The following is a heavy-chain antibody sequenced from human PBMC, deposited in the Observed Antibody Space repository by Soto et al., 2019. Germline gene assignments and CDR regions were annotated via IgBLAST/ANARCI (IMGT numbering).Heavy chain of an antibody. CDR3: GRHPPTPAHNGYLAP. CDR2: IYAANSET. V-gene: IGHV5-51*01. D-gene: IGHD1-7*01. CDR1: GYSFSTYW. Sequence: GESLKISCEASGYSFSTYWIVWVRQMPGKGLEWVGLIYAANSETRYSPSFQGQVTLSVDKSINTAYLQWSSLKASDTAIYYCGRHPPTPAHNGYLAPLGQGTLVTVSS. J-gene: IGHJ5*02.